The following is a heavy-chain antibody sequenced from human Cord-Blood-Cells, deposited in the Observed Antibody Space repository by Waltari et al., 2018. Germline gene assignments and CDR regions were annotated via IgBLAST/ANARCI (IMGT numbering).Heavy chain of an antibody. CDR3: ARLGAGDRYYFDY. Sequence: QLQLQEPGPGLVKPSETLSLTCTVPGGSIRSSSYYWGWIRQPPGKGLEWIGSIYYSGSTYYNPSLKSRVTISVDTSKNQFSLKLSSVTAADTAVYYCARLGAGDRYYFDYWGQGTLVTVSS. D-gene: IGHD3-10*01. V-gene: IGHV4-39*01. J-gene: IGHJ4*02. CDR2: IYYSGST. CDR1: GGSIRSSSYY.